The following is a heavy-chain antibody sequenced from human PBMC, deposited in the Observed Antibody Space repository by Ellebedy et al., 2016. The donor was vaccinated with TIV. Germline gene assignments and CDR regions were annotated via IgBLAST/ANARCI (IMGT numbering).Heavy chain of an antibody. CDR3: TRGGMNTAWYFVY. V-gene: IGHV3-49*03. Sequence: PGGSLRLSCRASGFNFGDYGMSRFRQAPGKGLEWVGFIRSKAYGGATEYAATVRGRFTISRDNSESITYLQLDSPETEDTSIYYCTRGGMNTAWYFVYWGQGTLVTVSS. CDR1: GFNFGDYG. D-gene: IGHD2-21*02. CDR2: IRSKAYGGAT. J-gene: IGHJ4*02.